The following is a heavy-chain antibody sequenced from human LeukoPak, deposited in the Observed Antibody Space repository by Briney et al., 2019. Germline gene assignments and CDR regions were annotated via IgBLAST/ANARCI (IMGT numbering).Heavy chain of an antibody. D-gene: IGHD3-3*01. V-gene: IGHV3-23*01. J-gene: IGHJ4*02. Sequence: GGSLRLSCAASGFTFSSYAMSWVRQAPGKGLEWVSAISGSGGSTYYADSVKGRFTISRDNSKNTLYLQMNSLRAEDTAVYYCAEDSPSPNFWSGPGAYWGQGTLVTVSS. CDR1: GFTFSSYA. CDR3: AEDSPSPNFWSGPGAY. CDR2: ISGSGGST.